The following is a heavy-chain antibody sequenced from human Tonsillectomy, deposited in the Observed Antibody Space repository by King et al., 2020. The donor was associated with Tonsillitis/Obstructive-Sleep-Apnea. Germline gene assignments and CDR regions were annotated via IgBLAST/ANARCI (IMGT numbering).Heavy chain of an antibody. V-gene: IGHV4-39*01. CDR1: GGSISSSSYY. CDR3: AGHTPGQQQLMDVDY. J-gene: IGHJ4*02. Sequence: LQLQESGPGLAKPSETLSLTCTVSGGSISSSSYYWGWIRQPPGKGLEWIGSIFDSGNTYYNPSLKSRVTISVDTSKNQFSLRLRSVTAADTAVYFCAGHTPGQQQLMDVDYWGLGTLVTVSS. D-gene: IGHD6-13*01. CDR2: IFDSGNT.